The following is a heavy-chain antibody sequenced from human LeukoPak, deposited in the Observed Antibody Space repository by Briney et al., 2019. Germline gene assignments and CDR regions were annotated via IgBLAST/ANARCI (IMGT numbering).Heavy chain of an antibody. CDR3: VRRDTGWNYFDY. J-gene: IGHJ4*02. CDR2: IYYTGKN. CDR1: GGSLNTHY. V-gene: IGHV4-59*08. D-gene: IGHD6-19*01. Sequence: PSETLSLTCAVSGGSLNTHYCGWIRQPPGKGLQWIGYIYYTGKNNYNPSLQTRVTISLDTSKDHLSLYLPSVPAADTAIYYCVRRDTGWNYFDYWGEGILVTVSS.